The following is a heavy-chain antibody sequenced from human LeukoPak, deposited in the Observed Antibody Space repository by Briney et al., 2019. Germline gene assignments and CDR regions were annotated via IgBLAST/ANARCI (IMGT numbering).Heavy chain of an antibody. V-gene: IGHV4-39*01. J-gene: IGHJ4*02. CDR1: GGSISSSSYY. Sequence: SETLSLTCTVSGGSISSSSYYWGWIRQPPGKGLEWIGSIYYSGSTYYNPSLKSRVTISVDTSKNQFSLKLSSVTAADTAVYYCGRYDSGYATWGQGTLVTVSS. CDR2: IYYSGST. D-gene: IGHD5-12*01. CDR3: GRYDSGYAT.